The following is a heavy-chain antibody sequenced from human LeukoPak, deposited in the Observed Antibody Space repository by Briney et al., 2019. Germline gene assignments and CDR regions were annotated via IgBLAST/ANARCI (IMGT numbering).Heavy chain of an antibody. CDR1: GFTFSSYA. D-gene: IGHD3-22*01. CDR3: ARGGYYDGDGGWFDP. J-gene: IGHJ5*02. V-gene: IGHV3-30-3*01. CDR2: ISYDGSNK. Sequence: QSGGSLRLSCAASGFTFSSYAMHWVRQAPGKGLEWVSVISYDGSNKYYADSVKGRFTISRDNSKNTLYLQMNSLRAEDTAVYYCARGGYYDGDGGWFDPWGQGTLVTVSS.